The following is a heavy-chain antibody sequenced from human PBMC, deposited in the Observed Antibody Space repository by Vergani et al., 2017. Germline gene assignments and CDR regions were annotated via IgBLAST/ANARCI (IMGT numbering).Heavy chain of an antibody. CDR2: IYSGGSST. J-gene: IGHJ4*02. CDR3: ARGQIRLGELSLHY. CDR1: GFTFSSYA. Sequence: EVQLLESGGGLVQPGGSLRLSCAASGFTFSSYAMSWVRQAPGKGLEWVSVIYSGGSSTYYADSVKGRFTISRDNAKNSLYLQMNSLRAEDTAVYYCARGQIRLGELSLHYWGQGTLVTVSS. V-gene: IGHV3-23*03. D-gene: IGHD3-16*02.